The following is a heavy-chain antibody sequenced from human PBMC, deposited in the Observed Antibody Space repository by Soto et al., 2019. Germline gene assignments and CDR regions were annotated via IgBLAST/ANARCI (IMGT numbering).Heavy chain of an antibody. V-gene: IGHV3-30*18. CDR1: GFTFSSYG. Sequence: QVQLVESGGGVVQPGRSLRLSCAASGFTFSSYGMHWVRQAPGKGLEWVAVISYDGSNKYYADSVKGRFTISRDNSKNTLYLQMNSLRAEDTAVYYCAKDRGHYDILTGYYTTAYYFDYWGQGTLVTVSS. D-gene: IGHD3-9*01. CDR2: ISYDGSNK. J-gene: IGHJ4*02. CDR3: AKDRGHYDILTGYYTTAYYFDY.